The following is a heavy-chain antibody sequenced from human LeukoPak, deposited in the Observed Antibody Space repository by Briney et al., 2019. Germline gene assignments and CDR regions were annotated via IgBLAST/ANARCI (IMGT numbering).Heavy chain of an antibody. CDR2: IGTAGDT. Sequence: PGGSLRLSCAASGFTFSSYAMHWVRQATGKGLEWVSAIGTAGDTYYPGSVKGRFTISRENAKNSLYLQMNSLRAGDTAVYYCARALAGGGYGFDYWGQGTLVTVSS. CDR3: ARALAGGGYGFDY. V-gene: IGHV3-13*01. CDR1: GFTFSSYA. D-gene: IGHD5-12*01. J-gene: IGHJ4*02.